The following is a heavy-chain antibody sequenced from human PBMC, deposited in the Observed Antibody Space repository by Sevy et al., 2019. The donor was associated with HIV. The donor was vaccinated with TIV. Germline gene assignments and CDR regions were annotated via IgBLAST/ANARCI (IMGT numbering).Heavy chain of an antibody. CDR1: GGSFSGYY. D-gene: IGHD3-9*01. J-gene: IGHJ6*02. CDR3: ARGFRTYYDILTGYYPRYYYYGMDV. V-gene: IGHV4-34*01. Sequence: SETLSLTCAVYGGSFSGYYWSWIRQPPGKGLEWIGEINHSGSTNYNPSLKSRVTISVDTSKNQFSRKLSSVTAADTAVYYCARGFRTYYDILTGYYPRYYYYGMDVWGQGTTVTVSS. CDR2: INHSGST.